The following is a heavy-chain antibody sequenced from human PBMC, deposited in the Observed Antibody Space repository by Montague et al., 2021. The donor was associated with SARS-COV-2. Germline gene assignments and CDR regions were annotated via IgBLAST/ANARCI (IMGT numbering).Heavy chain of an antibody. CDR1: GGSFSGYY. CDR2: INHSGSI. D-gene: IGHD6-19*01. V-gene: IGHV4-34*01. J-gene: IGHJ4*02. Sequence: SETLSLTCAVYGGSFSGYYWSWIRQPPGKGLEWIGEINHSGSINYNPSLKSRVTISVDTSKNQFSLKLSSVTAADTAVYYCAGGSRQWLVRPPHYYYFDYWGQGTLVTVSS. CDR3: AGGSRQWLVRPPHYYYFDY.